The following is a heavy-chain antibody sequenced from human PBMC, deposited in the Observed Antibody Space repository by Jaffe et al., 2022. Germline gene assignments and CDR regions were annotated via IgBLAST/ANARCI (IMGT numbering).Heavy chain of an antibody. J-gene: IGHJ5*02. D-gene: IGHD3-3*01. CDR3: AHACITIFGVVIFGNVGFDP. Sequence: QITLKESGPTLVKPTQTLTLTCTFSGFSLSTSGVGVGWIRQPPGKALEWLALIYWNDDKRYSPSLKSRLTITKDTSKNQVVLTMTNMDPVDTATYYCAHACITIFGVVIFGNVGFDPWGQGTLVTVSS. CDR2: IYWNDDK. CDR1: GFSLSTSGVG. V-gene: IGHV2-5*01.